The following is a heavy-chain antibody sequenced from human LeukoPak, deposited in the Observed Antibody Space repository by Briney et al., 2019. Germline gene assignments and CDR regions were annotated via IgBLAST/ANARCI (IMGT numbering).Heavy chain of an antibody. D-gene: IGHD3-22*01. CDR1: GGTLNNYA. CDR3: ARHRQDYSDSSPYFDS. J-gene: IGHJ4*02. V-gene: IGHV1-69*06. CDR2: IIPIFGSA. Sequence: SGKVSCKASGGTLNNYAISWVRQAPGQGLEWLGRIIPIFGSADYGQKFQGRITLTADKSTSTAYMELNSLRSEDRAVYYCARHRQDYSDSSPYFDSWGQGTLVTVST.